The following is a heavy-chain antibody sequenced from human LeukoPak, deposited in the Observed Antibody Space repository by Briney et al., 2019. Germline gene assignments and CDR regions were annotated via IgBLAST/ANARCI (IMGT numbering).Heavy chain of an antibody. J-gene: IGHJ4*02. D-gene: IGHD3-10*01. CDR1: GFTFSSYW. CDR3: AGAYGSGSYYLFDY. Sequence: GGSLRLSCAASGFTFSSYWMSWVRQAPGKGLEWVSSISGSGGSTYYADSVKGRFTISRDNSKNTLYLQMNSLRVEDTAVYHCAGAYGSGSYYLFDYWGQGTLVTVSS. CDR2: ISGSGGST. V-gene: IGHV3-23*01.